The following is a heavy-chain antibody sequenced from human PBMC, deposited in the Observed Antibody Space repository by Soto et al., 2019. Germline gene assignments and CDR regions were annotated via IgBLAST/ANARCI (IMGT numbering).Heavy chain of an antibody. V-gene: IGHV3-7*01. CDR2: IEGEGNKQ. CDR1: GSRFSNYW. Sequence: GGSLRLSCAASGSRFSNYWMSWVRQAPGKGLEWMATIEGEGNKQYYVDSVKGRFTISRDNARNSMYLQMNSLRAEDTAVYYCTTVSEYWGPGTVVNVSS. J-gene: IGHJ4*02. CDR3: TTVSEY.